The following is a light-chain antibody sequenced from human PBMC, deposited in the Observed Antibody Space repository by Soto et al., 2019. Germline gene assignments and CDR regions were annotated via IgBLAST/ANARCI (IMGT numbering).Light chain of an antibody. J-gene: IGKJ1*01. CDR1: QTISSW. CDR2: DAS. V-gene: IGKV1-5*01. CDR3: QQYNSYSWT. Sequence: DIQMPQSPSTLSGSVGDRVTITCRASQTISSWLAWYQQKPGKAPKLLIYDASSLESGVPSRFSGSGSGTEFTLTISSLQPDDFATYYCQQYNSYSWTFGQGTKVDIK.